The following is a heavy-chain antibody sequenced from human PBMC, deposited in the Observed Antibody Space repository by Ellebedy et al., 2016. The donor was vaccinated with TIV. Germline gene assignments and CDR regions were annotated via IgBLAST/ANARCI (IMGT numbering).Heavy chain of an antibody. CDR2: INYSGST. V-gene: IGHV4-39*01. J-gene: IGHJ5*02. Sequence: MPSETLSLTCTVSGGSIYSSSYYWVWIRQPPGKGPEWIGSINYSGSTYYNPSLESRITMSVDTSKNQFSLNLSSVTAADTAVYFCARRGYKGSDNYFYPWGQGTLVTVSS. D-gene: IGHD3-10*01. CDR3: ARRGYKGSDNYFYP. CDR1: GGSIYSSSYY.